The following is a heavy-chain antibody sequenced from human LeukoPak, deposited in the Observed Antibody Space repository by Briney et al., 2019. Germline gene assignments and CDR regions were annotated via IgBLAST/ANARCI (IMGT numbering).Heavy chain of an antibody. Sequence: ASVTVSCTVSGYTLTELSMHWVRQAPGKGLEWMGGFDPEDGETIYAQKFQGRVTMTEDTSTDTAYMELSSLRSEDTAVYYCATPFISGWATFDYWGQGTLVTVSS. CDR1: GYTLTELS. CDR3: ATPFISGWATFDY. J-gene: IGHJ4*02. D-gene: IGHD6-19*01. V-gene: IGHV1-24*01. CDR2: FDPEDGET.